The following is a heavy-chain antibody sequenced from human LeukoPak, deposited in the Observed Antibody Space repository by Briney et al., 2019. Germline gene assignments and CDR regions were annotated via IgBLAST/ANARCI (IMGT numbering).Heavy chain of an antibody. V-gene: IGHV1-69*13. CDR2: IIPIFGTA. J-gene: IGHJ3*02. CDR1: GGTFSSYA. D-gene: IGHD3-9*01. Sequence: GASVKVSCKASGGTFSSYAISWVRQAPGQGLEWMGRIIPIFGTANYAQKFQGRVTITADESTSTAYMELSSLRSEDTAVYYCAKAPNAIDYDILTGYSEPHAFDIWGQGTMVTVSS. CDR3: AKAPNAIDYDILTGYSEPHAFDI.